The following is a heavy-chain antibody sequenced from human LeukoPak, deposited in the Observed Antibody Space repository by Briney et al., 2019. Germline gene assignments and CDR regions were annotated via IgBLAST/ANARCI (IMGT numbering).Heavy chain of an antibody. CDR3: AKDLEKYSYYYGSGSYFRGY. V-gene: IGHV3-23*01. CDR1: GFTFSSYA. D-gene: IGHD3-10*01. CDR2: ISGGGGST. J-gene: IGHJ4*02. Sequence: GGSLRLSCAASGFTFSSYAMSWVRQAPGKGLEWVSAISGGGGSTYYADSVKGRFTISRDNSKNTLYLQMNSLRAEDTAVYYCAKDLEKYSYYYGSGSYFRGYWGQGTLVTVSS.